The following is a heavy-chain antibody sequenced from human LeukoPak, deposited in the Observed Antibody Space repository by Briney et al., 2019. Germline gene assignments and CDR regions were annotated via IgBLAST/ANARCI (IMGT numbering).Heavy chain of an antibody. Sequence: GGSLRLSCAASGFTFSSYGMHWVRQAPGKGLEWVAFIRYDGSNKYYADSVKGRFTMSRDNSKNTLYLQMNSLRAEDTAVYYCAKEGVGYALDALDIWGQGTMVTVSS. J-gene: IGHJ3*02. V-gene: IGHV3-30*02. D-gene: IGHD2-8*01. CDR3: AKEGVGYALDALDI. CDR1: GFTFSSYG. CDR2: IRYDGSNK.